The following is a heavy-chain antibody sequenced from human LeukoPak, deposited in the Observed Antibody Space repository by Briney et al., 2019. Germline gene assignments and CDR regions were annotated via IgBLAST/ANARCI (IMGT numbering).Heavy chain of an antibody. CDR1: GGSISSGAYY. CDR2: IYQSGRT. Sequence: PSETLSLTCTVSGGSISSGAYYWSWIRQPPGKGLEWIGYIYQSGRTHYNPSLKSRVTISVDRSKNQFSLKLSSVTAADTAVYYCARRAGSSPSYYYYYMDVWGKGTTVTVSS. J-gene: IGHJ6*03. D-gene: IGHD6-19*01. V-gene: IGHV4-30-2*01. CDR3: ARRAGSSPSYYYYYMDV.